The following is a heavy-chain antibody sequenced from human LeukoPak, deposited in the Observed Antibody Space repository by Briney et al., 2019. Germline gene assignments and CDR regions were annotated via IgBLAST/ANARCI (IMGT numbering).Heavy chain of an antibody. CDR2: INHSGST. CDR1: GGPFSGYY. V-gene: IGHV4-34*01. D-gene: IGHD4-17*01. CDR3: ARLNYGGNSGDFDY. Sequence: ETLSLTCAVYGGPFSGYYWSWIRQPPGKGLEWIGEINHSGSTNYNPSLKSRVTISVDTSKNQFSLKLSSVTAADTAVYYCARLNYGGNSGDFDYWGQGTLVTVSS. J-gene: IGHJ4*02.